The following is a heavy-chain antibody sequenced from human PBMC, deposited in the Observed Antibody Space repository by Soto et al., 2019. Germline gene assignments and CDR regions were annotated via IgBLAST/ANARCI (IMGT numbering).Heavy chain of an antibody. D-gene: IGHD7-27*01. V-gene: IGHV4-31*03. CDR1: GGSISSGGYY. CDR3: ARGTGEWANWFDP. J-gene: IGHJ5*02. Sequence: QVQLQESGPGLVKPSQTLSLTCTVSGGSISSGGYYWSWIRQHPGKGLEWIGYIYYSGSTYYNPSLKSRVTISVDTSKNQFSLKLSSVTAADTAGYYCARGTGEWANWFDPWGQGTLVTVSS. CDR2: IYYSGST.